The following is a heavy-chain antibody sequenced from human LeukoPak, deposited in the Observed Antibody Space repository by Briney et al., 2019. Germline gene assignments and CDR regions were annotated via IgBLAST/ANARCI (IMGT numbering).Heavy chain of an antibody. V-gene: IGHV3-21*01. CDR2: ISSSSSYI. J-gene: IGHJ4*02. CDR1: GFTFSSYS. CDR3: ARDWTGYDY. Sequence: PGGSLSLSCAASGFTFSSYSMNWVRQAPGKGLEWVSSISSSSSYIYYADSVKGRFTISRDNAKNSLYLQRNSLRAEDTAVYYCARDWTGYDYWGQGTLVTVSS. D-gene: IGHD3-10*01.